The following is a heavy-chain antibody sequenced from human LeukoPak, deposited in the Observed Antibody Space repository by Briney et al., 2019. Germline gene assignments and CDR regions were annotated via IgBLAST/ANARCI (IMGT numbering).Heavy chain of an antibody. J-gene: IGHJ4*02. V-gene: IGHV3-48*01. CDR1: GFTFSNYG. Sequence: GSLRLSCAASGFTFSNYGMDWVRPAPGKGLEWVSYISSSSSSIYYADSVKGRFTISRDNAKNSLFLQMNSLRAEDTAVYYCARGGAARPDYWGQGTLVTVSS. CDR2: ISSSSSSI. D-gene: IGHD6-6*01. CDR3: ARGGAARPDY.